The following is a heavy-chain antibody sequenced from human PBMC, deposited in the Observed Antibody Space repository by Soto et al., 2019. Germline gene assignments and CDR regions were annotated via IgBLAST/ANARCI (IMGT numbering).Heavy chain of an antibody. CDR2: VYYSGRT. V-gene: IGHV4-31*03. CDR3: ARETLP. J-gene: IGHJ4*02. CDR1: GGSISSGGYY. Sequence: QVQLQESRPGLVKPSQTLSLTCTVSGGSISSGGYYWSWIRQHPGKGLEWIGYVYYSGRTSYNQSLNSRVTRQADTSNNQLSLKLRSGTAADTAVYYCARETLPWGRGTLVTVPP.